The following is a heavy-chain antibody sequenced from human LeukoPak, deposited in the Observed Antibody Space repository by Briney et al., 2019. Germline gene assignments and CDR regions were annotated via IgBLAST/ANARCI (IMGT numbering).Heavy chain of an antibody. CDR2: ISAYNGNT. Sequence: GASVKASCKASGYTFTSYGISWVRQAPGQGLEWMGWISAYNGNTNYAQKLQGRVTMTTDTSTSTAYMELRSLRSDDTAVYYCARLRDYTDKKDYYYYYYMDVWGKGTTVTVSS. CDR3: ARLRDYTDKKDYYYYYYMDV. D-gene: IGHD4-11*01. J-gene: IGHJ6*03. V-gene: IGHV1-18*01. CDR1: GYTFTSYG.